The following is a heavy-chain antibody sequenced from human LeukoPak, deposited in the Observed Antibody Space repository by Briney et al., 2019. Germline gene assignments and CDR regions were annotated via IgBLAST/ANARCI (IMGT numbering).Heavy chain of an antibody. CDR3: AKEAGDSGSYYNDYFDY. Sequence: GGSLRLSYVGSASTFSSYAMNWVRQAPPAPLEGVSAVTARGGSTFYADSVKGRFTISRDNSKKTVYLQMNSLRAEDTAIYYCAKEAGDSGSYYNDYFDYWGQGTLVTVSS. D-gene: IGHD3-10*01. CDR2: VTARGGST. CDR1: ASTFSSYA. J-gene: IGHJ4*02. V-gene: IGHV3-23*01.